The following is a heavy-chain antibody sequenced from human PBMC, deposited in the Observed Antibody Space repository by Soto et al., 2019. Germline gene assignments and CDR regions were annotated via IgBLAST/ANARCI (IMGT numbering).Heavy chain of an antibody. J-gene: IGHJ1*01. CDR3: AKGADCSGGSCYTDEEYFQH. V-gene: IGHV3-23*01. CDR2: ISGSGGST. Sequence: GGSLRLSCAASGFTFSSYAMSWVRQAPGKGLEWVSAISGSGGSTYYADSVKGRFTISRDNSKNTLYLQMNSLRAEDTAVYYCAKGADCSGGSCYTDEEYFQHWGQGTLVTASS. D-gene: IGHD2-15*01. CDR1: GFTFSSYA.